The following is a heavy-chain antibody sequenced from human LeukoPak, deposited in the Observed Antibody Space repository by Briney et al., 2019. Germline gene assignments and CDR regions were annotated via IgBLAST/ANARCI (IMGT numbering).Heavy chain of an antibody. Sequence: GGSLRLSCAASEFTFSGYAMNWVRQAPGKGLEWVSYITSSSSTIYYADSVKGRFTISRDNAKNSLYLQMNSLRAEDTAVYFCASGWLGVFDYWGQGTLVTVSS. CDR1: EFTFSGYA. D-gene: IGHD6-19*01. J-gene: IGHJ4*02. V-gene: IGHV3-48*01. CDR3: ASGWLGVFDY. CDR2: ITSSSSTI.